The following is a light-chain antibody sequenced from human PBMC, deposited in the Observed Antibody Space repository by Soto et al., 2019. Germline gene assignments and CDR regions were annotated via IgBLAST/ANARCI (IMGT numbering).Light chain of an antibody. Sequence: DIQMTQSPSSLSASVGDRVTITCRASQGISNYLAWYQQKPGKLPKLLIYEASTLQSGVPSRFRGSGFGTYFTITISSLQPEDVAAYYCQKYNRAPFTFVPGTKVDIK. CDR1: QGISNY. V-gene: IGKV1-27*01. CDR3: QKYNRAPFT. CDR2: EAS. J-gene: IGKJ3*01.